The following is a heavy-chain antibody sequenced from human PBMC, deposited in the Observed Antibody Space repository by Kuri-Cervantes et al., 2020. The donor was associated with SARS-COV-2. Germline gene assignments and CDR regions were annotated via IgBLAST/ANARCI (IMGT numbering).Heavy chain of an antibody. D-gene: IGHD1-26*01. J-gene: IGHJ4*02. CDR3: ARQVGATVYYFDY. V-gene: IGHV4-39*01. CDR1: GGSISSSSYY. CDR2: IYYSGST. Sequence: SEILSLTCTVSGGSISSSSYYWGWIRQPPGKGLEWIGSIYYSGSTYYNPSLKSRVTISVDTSKNQFSLKLSSVTAADTAVYYCARQVGATVYYFDYWGQGTLVTVSS.